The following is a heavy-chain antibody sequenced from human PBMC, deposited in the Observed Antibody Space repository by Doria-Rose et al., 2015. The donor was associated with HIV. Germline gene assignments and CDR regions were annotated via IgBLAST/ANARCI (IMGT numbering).Heavy chain of an antibody. J-gene: IGHJ4*02. V-gene: IGHV4-4*07. Sequence: AAGKGLERIGRIYSTGSTNYNPSLQSRVTISIDTSRSQFSLSLRSVTAADTAFYFCARDRGDYWGQGALVTVTS. CDR2: IYSTGST. CDR3: ARDRGDY.